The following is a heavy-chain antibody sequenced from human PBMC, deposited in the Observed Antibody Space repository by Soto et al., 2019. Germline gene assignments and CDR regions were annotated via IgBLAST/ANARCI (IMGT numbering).Heavy chain of an antibody. CDR2: IDPSDSYT. CDR3: ARGITMVRGVINLGYYYYGMDV. Sequence: LGESLKISCKGSGYSFTSYWISWVRQMPGKGLEWMGRIDPSDSYTNYSPSFQGHVTISADKSISTAYLQWSSLKASDTAMYYCARGITMVRGVINLGYYYYGMDVWGQGTTVTVSS. D-gene: IGHD3-10*01. V-gene: IGHV5-10-1*01. J-gene: IGHJ6*02. CDR1: GYSFTSYW.